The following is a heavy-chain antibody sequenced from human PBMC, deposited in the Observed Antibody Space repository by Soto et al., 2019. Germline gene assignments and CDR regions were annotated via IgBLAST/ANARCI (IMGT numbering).Heavy chain of an antibody. CDR3: AKALVPALTAKFGY. J-gene: IGHJ4*02. CDR1: VFIFNNYT. CDR2: VTASGGGT. V-gene: IGHV3-23*01. D-gene: IGHD5-18*01. Sequence: SGWSLRLSCAASVFIFNNYTMTWVRQAPGKGLEWVSTVTASGGGTFYANSVKGRFTISRDNSRNTLHLQMSSLRVEDTALYYCAKALVPALTAKFGYWGQGTLVTVSS.